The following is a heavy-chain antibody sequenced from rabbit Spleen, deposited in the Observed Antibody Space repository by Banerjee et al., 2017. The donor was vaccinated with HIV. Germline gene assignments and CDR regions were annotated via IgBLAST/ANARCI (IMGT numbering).Heavy chain of an antibody. CDR3: ARDLDDVIGWNFGW. CDR1: GFSFSSSDY. D-gene: IGHD4-1*01. J-gene: IGHJ4*01. Sequence: QSLEESGGDLVKPEGSLTLTCTASGFSFSSSDYMCWVRQAPGKGLEWISCIAGSSSGFTYSATWAQGRFTISKTSSTTVTLQMTSLTVADMATYFCARDLDDVIGWNFGWWGQGTLVTVS. CDR2: IAGSSSGFT. V-gene: IGHV1S40*01.